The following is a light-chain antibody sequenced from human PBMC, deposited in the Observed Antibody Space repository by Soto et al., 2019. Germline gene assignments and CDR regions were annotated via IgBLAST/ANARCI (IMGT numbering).Light chain of an antibody. J-gene: IGLJ1*01. CDR1: SSDVGGYDY. V-gene: IGLV2-14*01. CDR2: EVT. CDR3: TSYTSSSTQV. Sequence: QSALTQPASVSGSPGQSITISCTGTSSDVGGYDYVSWYQQHPGTAPRLIIFEVTNRPSGVSNRFSDSKSGNTASLTISGLQAEDEADYYCTSYTSSSTQVFXTGTKVTVL.